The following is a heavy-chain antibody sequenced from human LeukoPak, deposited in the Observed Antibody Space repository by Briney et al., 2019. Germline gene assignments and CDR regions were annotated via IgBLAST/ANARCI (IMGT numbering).Heavy chain of an antibody. CDR1: GYTFTSYG. CDR2: INPSGGST. D-gene: IGHD3-22*01. J-gene: IGHJ4*02. Sequence: ASVTVSCKASGYTFTSYGISWVRQAPGQGLEWMGIINPSGGSTSYAQKFQGRVTMTRDMSTSTVYMELSSLRSEDTAVYYCARDYYDSSGYYDFDYWGQGTLVTVSS. V-gene: IGHV1-46*01. CDR3: ARDYYDSSGYYDFDY.